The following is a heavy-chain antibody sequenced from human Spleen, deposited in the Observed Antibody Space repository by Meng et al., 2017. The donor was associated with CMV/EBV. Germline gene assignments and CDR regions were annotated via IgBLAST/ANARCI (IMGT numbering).Heavy chain of an antibody. Sequence: GGSLRLSCAVSGFTFSSDNLNWVRQAPGKGLEWVSYISSSGSTIYYADSVKGRFTISRDNAKNSLYLQMNSLRAEDTAVYYCARRLHPAPDPYFDYWGQGTLVTVSS. J-gene: IGHJ4*02. CDR1: GFTFSSDN. CDR3: ARRLHPAPDPYFDY. D-gene: IGHD5-12*01. V-gene: IGHV3-48*04. CDR2: ISSSGSTI.